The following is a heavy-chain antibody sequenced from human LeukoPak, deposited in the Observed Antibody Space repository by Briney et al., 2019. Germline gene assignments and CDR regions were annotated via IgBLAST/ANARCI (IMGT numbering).Heavy chain of an antibody. J-gene: IGHJ6*03. V-gene: IGHV1-69*13. Sequence: SVKVSCKASGGTFSSYAISWVRQAPGQGLEWMGGIIPIFGTANYAQKFQGRVTITADESTSTAYMELSSLRSEDTAVYYCAGDRPGDEDDSWSMDVWGKGTTVTVSS. D-gene: IGHD3-3*01. CDR1: GGTFSSYA. CDR3: AGDRPGDEDDSWSMDV. CDR2: IIPIFGTA.